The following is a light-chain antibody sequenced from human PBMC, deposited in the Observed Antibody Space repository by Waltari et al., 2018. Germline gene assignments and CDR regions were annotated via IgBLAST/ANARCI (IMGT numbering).Light chain of an antibody. CDR3: QQRSNWPPIT. V-gene: IGKV3-11*01. CDR1: QSVSSY. J-gene: IGKJ5*01. CDR2: DAS. Sequence: EIVMTQSPATLPLSPGERATLSCRASQSVSSYLAWYQPKPGQAPRLLIYDASNRATGIPARFSGSGSGTDFTLTISSLEPEDFAVYYCQQRSNWPPITFGQGTRLEIK.